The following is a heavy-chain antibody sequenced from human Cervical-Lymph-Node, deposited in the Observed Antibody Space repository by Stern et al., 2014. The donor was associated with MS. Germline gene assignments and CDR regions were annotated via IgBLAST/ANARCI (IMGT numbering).Heavy chain of an antibody. CDR1: GYSFTSYW. V-gene: IGHV5-51*01. CDR3: ARHCGSRPGCIDY. CDR2: NFPGDPDT. Sequence: EVQLVESGAEVKRPGESLKISCKGSGYSFTSYWIGWVRQMPGKGLERMGSNFPGDPDTRYRPCFQSKVTSSGDTSSSTAYMRTSSLKASDTAMYYCARHCGSRPGCIDYWGQGTLVTVSS. J-gene: IGHJ4*02. D-gene: IGHD2-21*01.